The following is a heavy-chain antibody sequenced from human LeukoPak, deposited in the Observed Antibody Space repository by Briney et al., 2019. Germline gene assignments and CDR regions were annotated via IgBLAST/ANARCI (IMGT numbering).Heavy chain of an antibody. CDR2: IYYSGST. CDR1: GGSISSGDYY. V-gene: IGHV4-30-4*01. Sequence: SETPSLTCTVSGGSISSGDYYWSWIREPPGEGLEWIGYIYYSGSTYYNPSLKSRVTISVDTSKNQFSLKLSSVTAADTAVYYCARVGGCSSTSCYWFDPWGQGTLVTVSS. D-gene: IGHD2-2*01. CDR3: ARVGGCSSTSCYWFDP. J-gene: IGHJ5*02.